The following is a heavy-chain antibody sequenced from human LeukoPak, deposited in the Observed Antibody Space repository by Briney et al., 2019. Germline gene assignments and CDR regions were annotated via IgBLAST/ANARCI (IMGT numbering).Heavy chain of an antibody. D-gene: IGHD6-19*01. Sequence: PSETLSLTCAVYGGSFSGYYWIWIRQPPGKGVEWIGEINHSGSSNYNPSLKSRVTISVDTSKNHFSLKVSSVTAADTAVYYCARVDSSGWYYFDYWGQGNLVTVSS. V-gene: IGHV4-34*01. CDR2: INHSGSS. J-gene: IGHJ4*02. CDR3: ARVDSSGWYYFDY. CDR1: GGSFSGYY.